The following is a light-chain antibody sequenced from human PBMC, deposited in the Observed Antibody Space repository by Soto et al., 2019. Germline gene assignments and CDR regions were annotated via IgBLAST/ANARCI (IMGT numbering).Light chain of an antibody. J-gene: IGKJ4*01. CDR2: QAS. Sequence: DIQMTQSPSTLSASVGDRITITCRASQSLNSELAWYQQKPGKAPELLMYQASSLKGGVPSRFTGTGSGTEFTLTISSLQPDDSATYYCQQYNAYSLTFGGGTKVEIK. CDR3: QQYNAYSLT. V-gene: IGKV1-5*03. CDR1: QSLNSE.